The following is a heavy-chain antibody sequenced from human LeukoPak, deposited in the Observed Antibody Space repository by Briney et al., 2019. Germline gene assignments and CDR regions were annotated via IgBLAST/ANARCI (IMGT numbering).Heavy chain of an antibody. J-gene: IGHJ4*02. Sequence: GGSLRLSCTASGFTFTDYALTWVRQAPGKGLEWVGFIRSKAYGETTEYAASVKGRFTISRDNAKNSLYLQMNSLRAEDTAVYYCTTFYTRLTDYWGQGTLVTVSS. CDR1: GFTFTDYA. V-gene: IGHV3-49*04. CDR3: TTFYTRLTDY. CDR2: IRSKAYGETT. D-gene: IGHD2/OR15-2a*01.